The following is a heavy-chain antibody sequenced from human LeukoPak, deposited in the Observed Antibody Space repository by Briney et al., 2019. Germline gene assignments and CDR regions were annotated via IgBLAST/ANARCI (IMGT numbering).Heavy chain of an antibody. CDR1: GGSISIGSYY. J-gene: IGHJ5*02. V-gene: IGHV4-61*09. CDR3: ARLRYYGSGSYPMTGNWFDP. CDR2: IYTSGST. Sequence: SETLSLTCTVSGGSISIGSYYWSWIRQPAGKGLEWIGHIYTSGSTNYNPSLKSRVTISVDTSKKQFSLKLSSVTAADTAVYYCARLRYYGSGSYPMTGNWFDPWGQGTLVSVSS. D-gene: IGHD3-10*01.